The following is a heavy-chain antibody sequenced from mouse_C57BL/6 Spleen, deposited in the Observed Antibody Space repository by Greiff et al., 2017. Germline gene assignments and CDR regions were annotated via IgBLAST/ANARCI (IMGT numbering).Heavy chain of an antibody. CDR3: ARVYCNYVYYFDY. V-gene: IGHV7-3*01. J-gene: IGHJ2*01. CDR2: IRNKANGYTT. CDR1: GFTFTDYY. Sequence: EVQRVESGGGLVQPGGSLSLSCAASGFTFTDYYMSWVRQPPGKALEWLGFIRNKANGYTTEYSASVKGRFTISRDNSQSILYLQMNALRAEDSATYYCARVYCNYVYYFDYWGQGTTLTVSS. D-gene: IGHD2-1*01.